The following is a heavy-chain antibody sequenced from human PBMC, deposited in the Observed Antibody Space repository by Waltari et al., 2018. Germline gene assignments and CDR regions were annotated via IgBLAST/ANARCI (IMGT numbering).Heavy chain of an antibody. D-gene: IGHD1-26*01. CDR1: GGTFSSYA. J-gene: IGHJ3*02. CDR2: VIPIFGSA. V-gene: IGHV1-69*13. Sequence: QVQLVQSGAEVKKPGSSVKVSCKASGGTFSSYAISWVRQAPGQGLEWMGGVIPIFGSANYAQKFPGRVTITADESTSTAYMELSSLRSEDTAVYYCARGGSYEDAFDIWGQGTMVTVSS. CDR3: ARGGSYEDAFDI.